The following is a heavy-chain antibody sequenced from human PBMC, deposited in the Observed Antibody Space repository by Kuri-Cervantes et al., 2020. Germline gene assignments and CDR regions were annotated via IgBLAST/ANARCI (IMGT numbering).Heavy chain of an antibody. CDR3: AKDQYNWNYISVYNWFDP. CDR1: GFTFSIYA. CDR2: ISFDGTNK. D-gene: IGHD1-7*01. V-gene: IGHV3-30-3*01. Sequence: GESLKISCAASGFTFSIYAIHWVRPAPGKGLEWVAIISFDGTNKYYADSVKGRFTISRDNSKNTLYLQMNSLRAEDTAVYYCAKDQYNWNYISVYNWFDPWGQGTLVTVSS. J-gene: IGHJ5*02.